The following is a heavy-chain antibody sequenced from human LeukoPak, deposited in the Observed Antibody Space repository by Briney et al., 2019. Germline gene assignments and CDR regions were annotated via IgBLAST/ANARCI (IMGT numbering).Heavy chain of an antibody. J-gene: IGHJ4*02. Sequence: PGRSLRLSCAASGFTFDDYAMHWVRHAPGKGLEWVSGISWNSGSIGYADSVKGRFTISRDNAKNSLYLQMNSLRAEGTALYYCAKGLYDSSGPKDYWGQGTLVTVSS. CDR3: AKGLYDSSGPKDY. V-gene: IGHV3-9*01. CDR1: GFTFDDYA. CDR2: ISWNSGSI. D-gene: IGHD3-22*01.